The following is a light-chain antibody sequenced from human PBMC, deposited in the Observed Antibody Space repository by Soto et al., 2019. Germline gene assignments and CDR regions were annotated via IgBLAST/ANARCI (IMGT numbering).Light chain of an antibody. CDR3: SSYTSSSTLT. Sequence: QSALTQPASVSGSPGQSITISCTGSSSDVGGYNYVCWYQQHPGKAPKLMIYDVSSRPSGVSNRFSGSKSGNTASLTISGLQAEDEADYYCSSYTSSSTLTFGGGTKLTV. CDR2: DVS. CDR1: SSDVGGYNY. J-gene: IGLJ2*01. V-gene: IGLV2-14*01.